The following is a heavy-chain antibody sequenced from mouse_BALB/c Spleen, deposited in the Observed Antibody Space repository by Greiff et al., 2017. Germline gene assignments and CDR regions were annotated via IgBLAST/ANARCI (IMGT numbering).Heavy chain of an antibody. Sequence: EVKLEESGGGLVQPGGSMKLSCVASGFTFSNYWMNWVRQSPEKGLEWVAEIRLKSNNYATHYAESVKGRFTISRDDSKSSVYLQMNNLRAEDTGIYYCTRAGPDYYGWFAYWGQGTLVTVSA. CDR1: GFTFSNYW. D-gene: IGHD1-1*01. V-gene: IGHV6-6*02. CDR3: TRAGPDYYGWFAY. J-gene: IGHJ3*01. CDR2: IRLKSNNYAT.